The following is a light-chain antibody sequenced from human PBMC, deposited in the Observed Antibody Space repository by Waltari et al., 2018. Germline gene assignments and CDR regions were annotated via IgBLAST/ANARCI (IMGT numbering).Light chain of an antibody. CDR3: QVWDANNEPGV. V-gene: IGLV3-21*04. Sequence: SYVLTQPPSLSVAPGMTARITCGGDNLGRKSVPWYQRKPGQAPVLFISYDNDRPSGIPERFSGSNSGDTATLTISRVEAGDDGDYYCQVWDANNEPGVFGTGTEVTVL. J-gene: IGLJ1*01. CDR1: NLGRKS. CDR2: YDN.